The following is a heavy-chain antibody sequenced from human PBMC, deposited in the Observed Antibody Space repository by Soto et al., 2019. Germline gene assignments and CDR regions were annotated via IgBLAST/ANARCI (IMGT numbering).Heavy chain of an antibody. Sequence: QVQLVESGGGVVQPGRSLRLSCAASGFTFSTYGIHWVRQAPGKGLEWVSVIWYDGSYKFYADSVKGRFTISRDNSKNTLFLQMNSLRAEDTAVYYCARARYYDSSGYSSAFDYWGQGTLVTVSS. D-gene: IGHD3-22*01. CDR1: GFTFSTYG. V-gene: IGHV3-33*01. J-gene: IGHJ4*02. CDR3: ARARYYDSSGYSSAFDY. CDR2: IWYDGSYK.